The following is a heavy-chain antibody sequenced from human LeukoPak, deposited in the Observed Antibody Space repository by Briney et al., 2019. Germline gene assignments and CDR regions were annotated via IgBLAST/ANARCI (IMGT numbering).Heavy chain of an antibody. Sequence: QSSETLSLTCAVYGVSFSGYYWSWIRQPPGKGLEWIGEINHSGSTNYNPSLKSRVTISVDTSKNQFSLKLSSVTAADTATYYCARSSRVSHWFDPWGQGTLVTVSS. CDR3: ARSSRVSHWFDP. V-gene: IGHV4-34*01. CDR2: INHSGST. CDR1: GVSFSGYY. J-gene: IGHJ5*02. D-gene: IGHD3-10*01.